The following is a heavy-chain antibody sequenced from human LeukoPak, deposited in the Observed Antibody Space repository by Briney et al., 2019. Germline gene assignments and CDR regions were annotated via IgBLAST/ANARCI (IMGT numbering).Heavy chain of an antibody. Sequence: SETLSLTCSVSGGSVSSYYWSWIRQPPGKGLEWIGYIFETGDTNSNPSFKSRVTMSLDTSKNQFSLRLSSVTAAGTAVYYCARHPFSYPFDYWGQGTLVTVSS. J-gene: IGHJ4*02. CDR1: GGSVSSYY. V-gene: IGHV4-59*08. D-gene: IGHD2/OR15-2a*01. CDR2: IFETGDT. CDR3: ARHPFSYPFDY.